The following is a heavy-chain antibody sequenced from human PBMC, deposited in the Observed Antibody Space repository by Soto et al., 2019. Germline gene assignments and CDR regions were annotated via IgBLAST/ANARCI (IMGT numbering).Heavy chain of an antibody. V-gene: IGHV4-30-4*01. CDR3: ARDTYSGYEFGL. J-gene: IGHJ5*02. D-gene: IGHD5-12*01. CDR1: GASVAGGSYY. CDR2: IPSRGRP. Sequence: QVQLRESGPGLVKPSQTLSLTCSVSGASVAGGSYYWSWVRQPPGKGLDWIGYIPSRGRPFYNPSLTSRGTISADTSKNQLSLQLTSVTAADTAVYYCARDTYSGYEFGLWGQGTLVTVSS.